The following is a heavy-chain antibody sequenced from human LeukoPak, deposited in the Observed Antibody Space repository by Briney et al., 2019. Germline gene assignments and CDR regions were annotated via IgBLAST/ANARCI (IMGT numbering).Heavy chain of an antibody. CDR3: ARKYASGWPD. J-gene: IGHJ4*02. V-gene: IGHV5-51*04. CDR2: ICHADSDT. CDR1: GYRFRTYW. Sequence: GVSLQFSCPASGYRFRTYWLAWVRELPGHGLEWMGSICHADSDTRYSPSFHGQVTISADMPIRPAYLQWSSLQASHPAMSHCARKYASGWPDWGQGTLVTVSS. D-gene: IGHD6-19*01.